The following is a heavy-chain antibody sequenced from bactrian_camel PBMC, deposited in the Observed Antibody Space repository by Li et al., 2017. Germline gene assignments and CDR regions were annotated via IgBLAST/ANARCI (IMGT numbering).Heavy chain of an antibody. J-gene: IGHJ4*01. V-gene: IGHV3S53*01. CDR3: ASRRFYACSTLSRLSDYDY. CDR1: DYISYYNY. D-gene: IGHD1*01. Sequence: HVQLVESGGGSVQAGGSLTLSCKASDYISYYNYMGWFRQAPGKEREVVAAIVSDGTTSYADSVKGRFTISKDNAKNVLFLRMDRLTPEDTAIYYCASRRFYACSTLSRLSDYDYWGQGTQVTVS. CDR2: IVSDGTT.